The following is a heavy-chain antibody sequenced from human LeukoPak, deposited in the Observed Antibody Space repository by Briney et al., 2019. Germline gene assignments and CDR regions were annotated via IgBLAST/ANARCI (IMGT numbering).Heavy chain of an antibody. Sequence: GGSLRLSCAASGLTFSSYAMHWVRQAPGKGLEWVSGISWNSGSIGYADSVKGRFTISRDNAKNSLYLQMNSLRAEDTALYYCAKDTLVRGVIITTSFDYWGQGTLVTVSS. J-gene: IGHJ4*02. V-gene: IGHV3-9*01. D-gene: IGHD3-10*01. CDR3: AKDTLVRGVIITTSFDY. CDR2: ISWNSGSI. CDR1: GLTFSSYA.